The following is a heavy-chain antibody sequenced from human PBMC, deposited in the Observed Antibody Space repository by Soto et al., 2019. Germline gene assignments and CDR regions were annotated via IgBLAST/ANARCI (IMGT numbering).Heavy chain of an antibody. J-gene: IGHJ4*02. CDR3: AKGRGSGWAWYFDN. V-gene: IGHV3-23*01. Sequence: EARLLEAGGGLKQPGGSLRLSCEASGFTFKESAMNWVRQAPGKGLEGVASISDTGASTWYAESVRGRLSISRDNSKNTLYLQMNSLRGEDTAVYYCAKGRGSGWAWYFDNWGQGTLVTVSS. CDR1: GFTFKESA. D-gene: IGHD6-19*01. CDR2: ISDTGAST.